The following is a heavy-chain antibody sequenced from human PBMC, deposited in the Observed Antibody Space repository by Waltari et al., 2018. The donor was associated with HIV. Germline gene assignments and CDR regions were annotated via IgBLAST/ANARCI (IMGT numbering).Heavy chain of an antibody. Sequence: EVQLVESGGGLIQPGGSLRLSCAASGFTVRSSFISWVRQAPGKGLEWVSVSDNAGSTYYAESVRGRFTISRDTSKNTVSLQMKSLRADDTAVYYCERVYSYGYFDYWGQGTLVTVSS. D-gene: IGHD5-18*01. CDR1: GFTVRSSF. CDR3: ERVYSYGYFDY. CDR2: SDNAGST. V-gene: IGHV3-53*01. J-gene: IGHJ4*02.